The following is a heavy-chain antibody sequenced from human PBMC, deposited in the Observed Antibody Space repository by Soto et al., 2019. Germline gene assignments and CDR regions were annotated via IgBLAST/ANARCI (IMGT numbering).Heavy chain of an antibody. Sequence: GGSLRLSCGASGFTFKNYDMRWIRQAPGKGLEWVSGISGSGGVTYYADSVKGRFTISRDNSKNTLYLQMNSLRAEDTAIYYCAKNRQFRSYYESAGRYDNWGQGTLVTVSS. CDR2: ISGSGGVT. D-gene: IGHD3-10*01. CDR3: AKNRQFRSYYESAGRYDN. V-gene: IGHV3-23*01. CDR1: GFTFKNYD. J-gene: IGHJ4*02.